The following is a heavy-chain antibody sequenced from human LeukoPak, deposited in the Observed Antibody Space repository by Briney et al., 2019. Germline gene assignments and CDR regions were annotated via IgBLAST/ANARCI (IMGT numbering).Heavy chain of an antibody. D-gene: IGHD1-14*01. J-gene: IGHJ6*02. CDR3: ATNRVPVRVWYSGMDV. V-gene: IGHV3-30*03. Sequence: GGTLRLSCAASGFTFSSYSRNWIRLAPGKGLEWVALISYDGSNKYYADSVKGRFTIFRDNSKNMPLLQMNSPRAEDTAEYYCATNRVPVRVWYSGMDVWGQGATVTVSS. CDR2: ISYDGSNK. CDR1: GFTFSSYS.